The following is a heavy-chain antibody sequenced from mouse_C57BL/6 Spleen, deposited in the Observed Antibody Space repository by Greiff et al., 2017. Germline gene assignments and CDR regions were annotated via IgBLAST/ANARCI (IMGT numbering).Heavy chain of an antibody. J-gene: IGHJ2*01. CDR2: ISYDGSN. CDR3: ARSYYDYDVKDD. CDR1: GYSITSGYY. D-gene: IGHD2-4*01. Sequence: EVHLVESGPGLVKPSQSLSLTCSVTGYSITSGYYWNWIRQFPGNKLEWMGYISYDGSNNYNPSLKNRISITRDTSKNQFFLKLNSVTTEDTATYYCARSYYDYDVKDDWGQGTTLTGSS. V-gene: IGHV3-6*01.